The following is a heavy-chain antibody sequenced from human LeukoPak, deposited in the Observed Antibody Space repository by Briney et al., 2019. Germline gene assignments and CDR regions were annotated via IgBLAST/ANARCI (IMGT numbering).Heavy chain of an antibody. V-gene: IGHV1-69*04. CDR1: GGTFSSYA. J-gene: IGHJ4*02. Sequence: GASVKVSCKASGGTFSSYAISWVRQAPGQGLEWMGRIIPILGIANYAQKFQGRVTITADKSTSTAYMELSSLRSEDTAVYYCARPSGSYAFDYWGQGTLVTVSS. D-gene: IGHD1-26*01. CDR3: ARPSGSYAFDY. CDR2: IIPILGIA.